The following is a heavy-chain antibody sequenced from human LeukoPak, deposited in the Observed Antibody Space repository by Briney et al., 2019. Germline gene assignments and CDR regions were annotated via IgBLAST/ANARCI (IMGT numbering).Heavy chain of an antibody. V-gene: IGHV1-2*02. CDR1: GYTFTGYY. CDR3: ARVVLGGRFLEWLNGLFDY. D-gene: IGHD3-3*01. J-gene: IGHJ4*02. Sequence: ASVKVSCKASGYTFTGYYMHWVRQAPGHGLEWMGWINPNSGGTNYARKFQGRVTMTRDTSISTAYMELSRLRSDDTAVYYCARVVLGGRFLEWLNGLFDYWGQGTLVTVSS. CDR2: INPNSGGT.